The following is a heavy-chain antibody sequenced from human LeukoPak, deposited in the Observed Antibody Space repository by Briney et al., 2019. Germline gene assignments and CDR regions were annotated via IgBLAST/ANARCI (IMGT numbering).Heavy chain of an antibody. V-gene: IGHV4-39*01. CDR2: IYYSGST. Sequence: SETLSLTCTVSGGSISSSSYYWGWIRQPPGKGLEWIGSIYYSGSTYYNPSLKSRVTISVDTSKNQFSLKLSSVTAADTAVYYSARHLEQWLEVGSFDYWGQGTLVTVSS. CDR3: ARHLEQWLEVGSFDY. J-gene: IGHJ4*02. CDR1: GGSISSSSYY. D-gene: IGHD6-19*01.